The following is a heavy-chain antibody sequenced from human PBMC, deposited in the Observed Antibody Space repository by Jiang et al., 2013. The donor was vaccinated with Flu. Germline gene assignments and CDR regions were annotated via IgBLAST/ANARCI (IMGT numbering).Heavy chain of an antibody. Sequence: SGAEVKKPGSSVKVSCKASGGTFSSYAISWVRQAPGQGLEWMGGIIPIFGTANYAQKFQGRVTITADESTSTAYMELSSLRSEDTAVYYCATADYCSSTSCHYYYGMDVWGQGTTVTVSS. D-gene: IGHD2-2*01. V-gene: IGHV1-69*01. CDR1: GGTFSSYA. J-gene: IGHJ6*02. CDR2: IIPIFGTA. CDR3: ATADYCSSTSCHYYYGMDV.